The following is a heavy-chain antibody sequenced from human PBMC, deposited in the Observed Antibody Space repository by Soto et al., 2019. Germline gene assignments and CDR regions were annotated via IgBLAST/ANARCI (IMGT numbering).Heavy chain of an antibody. CDR3: ASWGWGYFGWLGVNAFDI. CDR2: ISSSSSYI. J-gene: IGHJ3*02. V-gene: IGHV3-21*01. Sequence: EVQLVESGGGLVKPGGSLRLSCAASGFTFSSYSMNWVRQAPGKGLEWVSSISSSSSYIYYADSVKGRFTISRDNAKNSLYLQMSSLRAEDTAVYYCASWGWGYFGWLGVNAFDIWGQGTMVTVSS. CDR1: GFTFSSYS. D-gene: IGHD3-9*01.